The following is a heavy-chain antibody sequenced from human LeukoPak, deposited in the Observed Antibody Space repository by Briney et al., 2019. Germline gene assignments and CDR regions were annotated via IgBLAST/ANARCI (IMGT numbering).Heavy chain of an antibody. CDR3: ASPGGSYSAFDI. J-gene: IGHJ3*02. D-gene: IGHD1-26*01. V-gene: IGHV4-39*07. Sequence: SETLSLTCTVSGGSISSSSYYWGWIRQPPGKGLEWIGSIYYSGSTYYNPSLKSRVTISVDTSKNQFSLKLSSVTAADTAVYYCASPGGSYSAFDIWGQGTMVTVSS. CDR2: IYYSGST. CDR1: GGSISSSSYY.